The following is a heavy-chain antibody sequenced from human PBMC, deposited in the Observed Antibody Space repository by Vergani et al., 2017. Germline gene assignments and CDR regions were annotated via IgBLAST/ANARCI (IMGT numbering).Heavy chain of an antibody. J-gene: IGHJ4*02. D-gene: IGHD4-17*01. CDR2: ISYDGSNK. Sequence: QVQLVESGGGVVQTGRSLRLSCAAPGFTFSSYAMQWVRQAPGKGLEWVAVISYDGSNKYYADSVKGRFTISRDNFKNTLYLQMNSLRAEDTAVYYCARGASGDYGSSFDYWGQGTLVTVSS. CDR1: GFTFSSYA. V-gene: IGHV3-30-3*01. CDR3: ARGASGDYGSSFDY.